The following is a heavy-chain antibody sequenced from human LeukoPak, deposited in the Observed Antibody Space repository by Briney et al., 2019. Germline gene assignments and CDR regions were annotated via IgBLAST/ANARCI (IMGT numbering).Heavy chain of an antibody. Sequence: SVKVSCKASGGTFSSYAISWVRQAPGQGLEWMGGIIPIFGTANYAQKFQGRVTITTDESTSTAYIELSSLRSEDTAVYYCAREVCSSTSCYLNYYYMDVWGKGTTVTVSS. CDR2: IIPIFGTA. CDR3: AREVCSSTSCYLNYYYMDV. J-gene: IGHJ6*03. D-gene: IGHD2-2*01. V-gene: IGHV1-69*05. CDR1: GGTFSSYA.